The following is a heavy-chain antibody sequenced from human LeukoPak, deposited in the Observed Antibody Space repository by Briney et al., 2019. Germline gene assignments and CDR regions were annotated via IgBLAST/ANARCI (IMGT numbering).Heavy chain of an antibody. D-gene: IGHD1-26*01. CDR3: ARRCSGSYSEY. CDR1: GGSISSSTYN. Sequence: SETLSLTCSVSGGSISSSTYNWGWIRQPPGKGVEWIGTIQSSGTTYYNPSLKSRVTISVDTSKNQFSLKLNSVTAADTAVYYCARRCSGSYSEYWGQGALVTVSS. V-gene: IGHV4-39*01. CDR2: IQSSGTT. J-gene: IGHJ4*02.